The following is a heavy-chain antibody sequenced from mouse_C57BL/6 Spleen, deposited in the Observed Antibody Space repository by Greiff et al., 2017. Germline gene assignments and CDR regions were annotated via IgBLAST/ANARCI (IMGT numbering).Heavy chain of an antibody. CDR3: ASPYYYGSTGFDY. J-gene: IGHJ2*01. D-gene: IGHD1-1*01. CDR2: IHPNSGST. V-gene: IGHV1-64*01. CDR1: GYTFTSYW. Sequence: QVQLKQSGAELVKPGASVKLSCKASGYTFTSYWMHWVKQRPGQGLEWIGMIHPNSGSTTYNEKFKSKATLTVDKSSSTAYMQLSSLPSEDSAVYYWASPYYYGSTGFDYWGQGTTLTVSS.